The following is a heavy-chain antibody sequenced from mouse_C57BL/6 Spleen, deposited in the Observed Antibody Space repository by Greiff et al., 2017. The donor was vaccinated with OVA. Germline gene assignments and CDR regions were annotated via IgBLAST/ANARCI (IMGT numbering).Heavy chain of an antibody. CDR1: GFSLTSYG. V-gene: IGHV2-2*01. J-gene: IGHJ4*01. Sequence: VKLMESGPGLVQPSQSLSITCTVSGFSLTSYGVHWVRQSPGKGLEWLGVIWSGGSTDYNAAFISRLSISKDNSKSQVFFKMNSLQADDTAIYYCARGDYYGSSWRAMDYWGQGTSVTVSS. D-gene: IGHD1-1*01. CDR3: ARGDYYGSSWRAMDY. CDR2: IWSGGST.